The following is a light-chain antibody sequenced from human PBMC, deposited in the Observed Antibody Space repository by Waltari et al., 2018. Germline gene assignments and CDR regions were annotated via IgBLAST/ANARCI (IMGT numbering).Light chain of an antibody. V-gene: IGKV3-20*01. CDR2: EAS. J-gene: IGKJ1*01. Sequence: EIVLTQSPGTLSLSPGERATLSCRASQNIGRYLVWYQQKPGQPPRLLIYEASRRATGIPDWFSGSGSGTDFSLTISRLEPEDFAVYYCQNHERLPATFGQGTKVEIK. CDR1: QNIGRY. CDR3: QNHERLPAT.